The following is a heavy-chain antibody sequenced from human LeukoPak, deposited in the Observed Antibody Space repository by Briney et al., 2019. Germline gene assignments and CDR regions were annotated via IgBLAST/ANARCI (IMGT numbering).Heavy chain of an antibody. D-gene: IGHD5-12*01. J-gene: IGHJ4*02. CDR3: ASTDGDIVATASFDY. CDR1: GGTFSSYA. CDR2: IIPILGIA. Sequence: SVKVSCKASGGTFSSYAISWVRQAPGQGLEWMGRIIPILGIANYAQKFQGRVTITADKSTSTAYMELSSLRSEDTAVYYCASTDGDIVATASFDYWGQGTLVTVSS. V-gene: IGHV1-69*04.